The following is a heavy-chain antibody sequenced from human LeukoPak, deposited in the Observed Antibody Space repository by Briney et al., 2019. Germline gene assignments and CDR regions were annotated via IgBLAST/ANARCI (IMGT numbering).Heavy chain of an antibody. J-gene: IGHJ4*02. CDR2: IYYDASTY. D-gene: IGHD2/OR15-2a*01. V-gene: IGHV3-30*12. CDR3: ARDLSASGSYESPAY. Sequence: PGASLRLTCAASGFAFSSYCMHWVRQAPGKGLEWVAVIYYDASTYYHAHSVKGRFRISRDNAANMLYLQMKSLRVDDTAVYYCARDLSASGSYESPAYWGQGTLVTVSS. CDR1: GFAFSSYC.